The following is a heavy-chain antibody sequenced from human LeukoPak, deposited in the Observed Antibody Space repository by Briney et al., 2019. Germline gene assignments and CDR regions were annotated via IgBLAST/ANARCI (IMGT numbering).Heavy chain of an antibody. V-gene: IGHV5-51*01. J-gene: IGHJ4*02. CDR3: ARHLSGSYSGYYFDY. CDR2: IYPGDSHT. Sequence: GDSLKISCKGSGYSFTSYWIGWVRQMPGKGLEWMGVIYPGDSHTRYSPSFQGQVTISADKSISTAFLQWSSLKASDTAMYYCARHLSGSYSGYYFDYWGQGTLVTVSS. D-gene: IGHD1-26*01. CDR1: GYSFTSYW.